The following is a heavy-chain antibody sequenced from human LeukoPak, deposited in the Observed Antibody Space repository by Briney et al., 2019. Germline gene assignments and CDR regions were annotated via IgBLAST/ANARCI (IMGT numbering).Heavy chain of an antibody. Sequence: ASVKVSCKASGGTFSSYAISWVRQAPGQGLEWMGGIIPIFDTANYVQKFQGRVTITADESTSTAYMELSSLRSEDTAVYYCARLSREARHWGDAFDIWGQGTMVTVSS. D-gene: IGHD3-16*01. CDR2: IIPIFDTA. J-gene: IGHJ3*02. CDR1: GGTFSSYA. CDR3: ARLSREARHWGDAFDI. V-gene: IGHV1-69*13.